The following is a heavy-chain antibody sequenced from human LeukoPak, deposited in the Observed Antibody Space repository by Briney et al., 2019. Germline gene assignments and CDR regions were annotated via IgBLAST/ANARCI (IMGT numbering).Heavy chain of an antibody. CDR3: ARDRGYSYGYHDY. Sequence: GGSLRLSCVASGFTFSSYAMHWVRQAPGKGLEWVAVTSYDGSNKYYADSVKGRFTISRDNSKNTLYLQMNSLRAEDTAVYYCARDRGYSYGYHDYWGQGTLVTVSS. V-gene: IGHV3-30-3*01. J-gene: IGHJ4*02. CDR2: TSYDGSNK. D-gene: IGHD5-18*01. CDR1: GFTFSSYA.